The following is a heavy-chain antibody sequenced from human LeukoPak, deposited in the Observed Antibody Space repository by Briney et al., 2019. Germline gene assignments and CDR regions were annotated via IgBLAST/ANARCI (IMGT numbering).Heavy chain of an antibody. V-gene: IGHV3-53*01. D-gene: IGHD1-26*01. CDR3: ARDNVGATTADAFDI. Sequence: GGSLRLSCAASGFIFTNYFMSWVRQAPGKGLEWVSVIYSGGSTYYADSVKGRFTISRDNSKNTLYLQMNSLRAEDTAVYYCARDNVGATTADAFDIWGQGTMVTVSS. J-gene: IGHJ3*02. CDR2: IYSGGST. CDR1: GFIFTNYF.